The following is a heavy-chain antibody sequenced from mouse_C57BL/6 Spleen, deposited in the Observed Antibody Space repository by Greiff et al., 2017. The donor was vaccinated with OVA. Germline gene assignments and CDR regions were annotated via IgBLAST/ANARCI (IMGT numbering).Heavy chain of an antibody. CDR3: AYYSNYVRAMDY. D-gene: IGHD2-5*01. Sequence: VKLQESGAELARPGASVKLSCKASGYTFTSYGISWVKQRTGQGLEWIGEIYPRSGNTYYNEKFKGKATLTADKSSSTAYMELRSLTSEDSAVYFCAYYSNYVRAMDYWGQGTSVTVSS. J-gene: IGHJ4*01. V-gene: IGHV1-81*01. CDR1: GYTFTSYG. CDR2: IYPRSGNT.